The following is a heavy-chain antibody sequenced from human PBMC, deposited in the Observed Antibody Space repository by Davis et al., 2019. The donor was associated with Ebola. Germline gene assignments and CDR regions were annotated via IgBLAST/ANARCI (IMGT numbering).Heavy chain of an antibody. Sequence: PGGSLRLSCAVYGGSFSGYYWSWIRQPPGKGLEWIGEINHSGSTNYNPSLKSRVTISVDTSKNQFSLKLSSVTAADTAVYYCARAVRGYSYGKHFDYWGQGTLVTVSS. D-gene: IGHD5-18*01. CDR1: GGSFSGYY. CDR2: INHSGST. CDR3: ARAVRGYSYGKHFDY. V-gene: IGHV4-34*01. J-gene: IGHJ4*02.